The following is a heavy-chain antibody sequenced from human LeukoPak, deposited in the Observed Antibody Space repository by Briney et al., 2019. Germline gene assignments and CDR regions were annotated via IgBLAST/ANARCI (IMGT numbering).Heavy chain of an antibody. J-gene: IGHJ4*02. CDR2: ISSSSSYI. D-gene: IGHD3-16*02. CDR1: GFTFSSYS. CDR3: ARLIANRRYFDY. Sequence: GGSLRLSGAASGFTFSSYSMNWVRQAPGKGLEWVSSISSSSSYIYYADSVKGRFTISRDNAKNSLYLQMNSLRAEDTAVYYCARLIANRRYFDYWGQGTLVTVSS. V-gene: IGHV3-21*01.